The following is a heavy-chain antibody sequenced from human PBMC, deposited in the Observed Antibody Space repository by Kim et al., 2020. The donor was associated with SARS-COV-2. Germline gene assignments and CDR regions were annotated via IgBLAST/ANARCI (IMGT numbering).Heavy chain of an antibody. CDR2: ISGSGGST. CDR3: AKASARYGSGGYQRRNWFDP. Sequence: GGSLRLSCAASGFTFSSYAMSWVRQAPGKGLEWVSAISGSGGSTYYADSVKGRFTISRDNSKNTLYLQMNSLRAEDTAVYYCAKASARYGSGGYQRRNWFDPWGQGTLVTVSS. V-gene: IGHV3-23*01. J-gene: IGHJ5*02. CDR1: GFTFSSYA. D-gene: IGHD3-10*01.